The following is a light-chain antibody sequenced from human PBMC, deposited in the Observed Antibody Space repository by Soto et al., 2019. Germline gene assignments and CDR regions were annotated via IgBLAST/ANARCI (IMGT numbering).Light chain of an antibody. J-gene: IGKJ5*01. V-gene: IGKV3D-15*01. CDR1: HSVSSD. CDR3: QQYHNWPPIT. CDR2: GIS. Sequence: EILMTQPPGTLSVSPGERATLSCRASHSVSSDLAWYQQKPGQAPRLLIYGISTRATGVPDRFSGSGSGTDFTLTISRLEPEDFAVYYCQQYHNWPPITFGQGTRLEIK.